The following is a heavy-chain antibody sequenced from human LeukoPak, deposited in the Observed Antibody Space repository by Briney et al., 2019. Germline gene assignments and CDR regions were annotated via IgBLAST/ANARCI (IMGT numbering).Heavy chain of an antibody. CDR2: ISGSGGST. CDR1: GFTFSSYA. J-gene: IGHJ1*01. V-gene: IGHV3-23*01. CDR3: AEDLCGDYDPGYFQH. D-gene: IGHD4-17*01. Sequence: PGGSLRLSCAASGFTFSSYAMSWVRQAPGKGLEWVSAISGSGGSTYYTDSVKGRFTISRDNSKNTLYLQMNSLRAEDTAVYYCAEDLCGDYDPGYFQHWGQGTLVTVSS.